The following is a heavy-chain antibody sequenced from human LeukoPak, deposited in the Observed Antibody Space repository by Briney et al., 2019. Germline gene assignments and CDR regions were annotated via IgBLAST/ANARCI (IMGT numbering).Heavy chain of an antibody. V-gene: IGHV3-23*01. CDR3: ARGGYGSGSYYLHYYFDY. CDR2: ISGSGTHT. D-gene: IGHD3-10*01. CDR1: GFTFSSYA. Sequence: GGSLRLSCAASGFTFSSYAMSWVRQAPGKGLEWVSAISGSGTHTYYADSVKGRFTISRDNSKNTLYLQMNSLRAEDTAVYYCARGGYGSGSYYLHYYFDYWGQGTLVTVSS. J-gene: IGHJ4*02.